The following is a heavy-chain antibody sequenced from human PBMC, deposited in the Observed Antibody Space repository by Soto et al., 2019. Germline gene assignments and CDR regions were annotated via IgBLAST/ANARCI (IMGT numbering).Heavy chain of an antibody. CDR2: ISYDGSNK. D-gene: IGHD3-10*01. Sequence: QVQLVESGGGVVQPGRSLRLSCAASGFTFSSYGMHWVRQAPGKGLEWVAVISYDGSNKYYADSVKGRFTISRDNSKNTPXLTMNSLRAEDTAVYYCAKGMVRGVIDGYYYGMDVWGQGTTVTVSS. V-gene: IGHV3-30*18. CDR3: AKGMVRGVIDGYYYGMDV. J-gene: IGHJ6*02. CDR1: GFTFSSYG.